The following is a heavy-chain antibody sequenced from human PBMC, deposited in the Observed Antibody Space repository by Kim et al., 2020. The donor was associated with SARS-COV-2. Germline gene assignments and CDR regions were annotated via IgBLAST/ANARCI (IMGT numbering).Heavy chain of an antibody. CDR2: IHYTGSS. Sequence: SETLSLTCAVSGVSFSGGIYYWVWNPPRQGLGLEWIINIHYTGSSFYNPPLNSRPTIFVHTSSILFSLRLSSLTAADAGLYFCARPQNYRAYHGGLDSWGQGTLLTVSS. V-gene: IGHV4-39*02. J-gene: IGHJ4*02. CDR3: ARPQNYRAYHGGLDS. CDR1: GVSFSGGIYY. D-gene: IGHD5-12*01.